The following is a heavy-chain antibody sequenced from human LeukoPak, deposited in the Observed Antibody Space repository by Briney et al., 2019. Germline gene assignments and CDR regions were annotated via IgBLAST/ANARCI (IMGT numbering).Heavy chain of an antibody. CDR2: IYHSGST. J-gene: IGHJ4*02. Sequence: SETLSLTCTVSGASITSSGYYWGWIRQPPGKRLEWIGTIYHSGSTYYNASLKSQVSISIDTSKNQFSLKLTSVTAADTAVYYCARQTGSGLFILPGGQGTLVTVSS. CDR3: ARQTGSGLFILP. CDR1: GASITSSGYY. D-gene: IGHD3/OR15-3a*01. V-gene: IGHV4-39*01.